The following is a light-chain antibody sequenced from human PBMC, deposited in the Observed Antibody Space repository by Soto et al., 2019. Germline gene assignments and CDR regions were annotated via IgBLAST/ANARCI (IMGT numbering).Light chain of an antibody. CDR3: QTWGTGIRV. CDR1: SGHSSYA. V-gene: IGLV4-69*01. CDR2: LNSDGSH. J-gene: IGLJ2*01. Sequence: QLVLTQSPSASASLGASVKLTCILSSGHSSYAIAWHQQQPEKGPRYLMKLNSDGSHSKGDGIPDRFSGSSSGGERYLTISSLQSEDEADYYCQTWGTGIRVFGGGTKLTVL.